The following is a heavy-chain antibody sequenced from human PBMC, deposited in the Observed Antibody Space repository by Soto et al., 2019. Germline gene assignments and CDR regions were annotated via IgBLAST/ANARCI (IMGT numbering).Heavy chain of an antibody. J-gene: IGHJ5*02. CDR1: GYTFTNND. Sequence: VNVSCKASGYTFTNNDFSWVRQATGQGLEWMGWMNPGSGDTGYAQKFQGRVTMTRDISIATAYMELNSLTSEDTAIYYCARMESFGSLNWFDPWGQGTLVTVSS. CDR2: MNPGSGDT. V-gene: IGHV1-8*02. CDR3: ARMESFGSLNWFDP. D-gene: IGHD5-18*01.